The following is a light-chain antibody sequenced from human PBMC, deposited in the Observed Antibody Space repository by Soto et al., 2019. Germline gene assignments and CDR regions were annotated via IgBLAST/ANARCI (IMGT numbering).Light chain of an antibody. Sequence: IVLTQSQATLSLSPGERATLSCRASQSVSNYLAWYQHKPGQAPRLLIYDASNRATGIPDRFSGSGSGTDFTLTISRLEPEDFAVYYCQQCGSSPVTFGQGTRLEIK. CDR2: DAS. CDR1: QSVSNY. CDR3: QQCGSSPVT. J-gene: IGKJ5*01. V-gene: IGKV3-20*01.